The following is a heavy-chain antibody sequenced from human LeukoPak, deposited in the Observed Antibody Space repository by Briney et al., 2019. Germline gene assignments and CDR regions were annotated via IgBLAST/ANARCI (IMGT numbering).Heavy chain of an antibody. CDR3: ARSVEMATITDY. Sequence: ASLKVSCKASGYTFTGYYMHWVRQAPGQGLEWMGWINPNSGGTNYAQKFQGRVTMTRDTSISTAYMELSRLRSDDTAVYYCARSVEMATITDYWGQGTLVTVSS. J-gene: IGHJ4*02. V-gene: IGHV1-2*02. CDR1: GYTFTGYY. CDR2: INPNSGGT. D-gene: IGHD5-24*01.